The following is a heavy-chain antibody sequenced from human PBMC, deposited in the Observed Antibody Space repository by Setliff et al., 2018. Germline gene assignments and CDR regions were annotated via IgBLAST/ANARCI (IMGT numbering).Heavy chain of an antibody. V-gene: IGHV3-30*03. Sequence: GGSLRLSCAASGFTVSSFSMHWVRQAPVKGLDWVATLSDDGSNEFYADSVKGRFTIFRDNSKNTLYLQMSSLRADDTAMYYCARDATHFSKFRGINIRYFNMDVWGKGTTVTVSS. CDR1: GFTVSSFS. D-gene: IGHD3-10*01. CDR3: ARDATHFSKFRGINIRYFNMDV. CDR2: LSDDGSNE. J-gene: IGHJ6*03.